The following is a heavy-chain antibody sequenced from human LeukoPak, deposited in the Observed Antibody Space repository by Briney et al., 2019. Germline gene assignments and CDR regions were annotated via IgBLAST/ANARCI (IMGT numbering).Heavy chain of an antibody. CDR1: GYTFTSYY. CDR2: INPSGGST. J-gene: IGHJ1*01. CDR3: AGGRSIAARPGYFQH. V-gene: IGHV1-46*01. D-gene: IGHD6-6*01. Sequence: ASVKVSCKASGYTFTSYYMHWVRQAPGQGLEWMGIINPSGGSTSYAQKFQGRVTMTRDTSTSTVYMELNSLRSEDTAVYYCAGGRSIAARPGYFQHWGQGTLVTVSS.